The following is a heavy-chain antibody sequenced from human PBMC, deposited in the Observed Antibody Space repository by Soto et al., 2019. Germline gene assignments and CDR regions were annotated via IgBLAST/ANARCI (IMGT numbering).Heavy chain of an antibody. D-gene: IGHD1-26*01. CDR2: IYYSGST. Sequence: SETLSLTCTVSGGSVSSGSYYWSWIRQPPGKGLEWIGYIYYSGSTNYNPSLKSRVTISVDTSKNQFSLKLSSVTAADTAVYYCARVSGSPLYYYYGMDVWGQGTTVNVS. CDR3: ARVSGSPLYYYYGMDV. V-gene: IGHV4-61*01. J-gene: IGHJ6*02. CDR1: GGSVSSGSYY.